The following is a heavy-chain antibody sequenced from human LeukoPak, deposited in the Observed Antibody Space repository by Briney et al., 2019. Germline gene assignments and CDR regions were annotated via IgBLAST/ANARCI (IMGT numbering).Heavy chain of an antibody. D-gene: IGHD3-9*01. CDR3: AKKGGEEDVRYFDY. CDR1: GFTSSNYA. V-gene: IGHV3-23*01. J-gene: IGHJ4*02. CDR2: LSASAVNT. Sequence: GGSLRLSCAASGFTSSNYAMSWVRQAPGKGLEWVLTLSASAVNTYYADSVKGRFTISRDNSKNTLYLQMNSLRAEDTAVYYCAKKGGEEDVRYFDYWGQGTLVTVSS.